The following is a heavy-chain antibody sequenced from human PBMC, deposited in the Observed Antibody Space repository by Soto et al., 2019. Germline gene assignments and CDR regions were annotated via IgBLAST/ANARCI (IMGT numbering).Heavy chain of an antibody. D-gene: IGHD3-22*01. CDR1: GFTFGDYA. V-gene: IGHV3-49*03. CDR2: IRSKAYGGTT. CDR3: TRDIDYYDSIARFDP. J-gene: IGHJ5*02. Sequence: PGGSLRLSCTASGFTFGDYAMSWFRQAPGKGLEWVGFIRSKAYGGTTEYAASVKGRFTISRDDSKSIAYLQMNSLKTEDTAVYYCTRDIDYYDSIARFDPWGQGTLVTVSS.